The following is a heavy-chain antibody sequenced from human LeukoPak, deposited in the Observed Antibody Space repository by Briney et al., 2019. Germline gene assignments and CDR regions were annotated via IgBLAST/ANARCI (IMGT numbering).Heavy chain of an antibody. D-gene: IGHD3-10*01. CDR2: IKSKTDGGTT. V-gene: IGHV3-15*01. CDR1: GFTFSNAW. CDR3: TTWIGEFDAFDI. Sequence: NPGGSLRLSCAASGFTFSNAWMSWVRQAPGKGLEWVGHIKSKTDGGTTDYAAPVKGRFTISRDDSKNTLYLQMNSLKTEDTAVYYCTTWIGEFDAFDIWGQGTMVTVSS. J-gene: IGHJ3*02.